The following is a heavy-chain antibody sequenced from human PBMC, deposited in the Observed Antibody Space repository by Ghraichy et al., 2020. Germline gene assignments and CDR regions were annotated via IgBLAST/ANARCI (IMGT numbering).Heavy chain of an antibody. CDR3: ARGMVTYYDFWSGYYSFPTRKTYYFDY. CDR1: GGSFSGYY. V-gene: IGHV4-34*01. Sequence: SETLSLTCAVYGGSFSGYYWSWIRQPPGKGLEWIGEINHSGSTNYNPSLKSRVTISVDTSKNQFSLKLSSVTAADTAVYYCARGMVTYYDFWSGYYSFPTRKTYYFDYWGQGTLVTVSS. D-gene: IGHD3-3*01. J-gene: IGHJ4*02. CDR2: INHSGST.